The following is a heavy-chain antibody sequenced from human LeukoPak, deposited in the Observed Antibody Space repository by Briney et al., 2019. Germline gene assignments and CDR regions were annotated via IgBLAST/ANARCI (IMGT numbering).Heavy chain of an antibody. CDR2: INAGNGDT. J-gene: IGHJ4*02. Sequence: ASVKVSCKASGYTFTNYAVNWLRQAPGQRLEWMGWINAGNGDTKFSQNYQARVTITRDASASTAYMELSSLTSEDTAVCFCARGLWSAHRREYYFDSWGQGTLVTVSS. V-gene: IGHV1-3*01. CDR3: ARGLWSAHRREYYFDS. CDR1: GYTFTNYA. D-gene: IGHD3-3*01.